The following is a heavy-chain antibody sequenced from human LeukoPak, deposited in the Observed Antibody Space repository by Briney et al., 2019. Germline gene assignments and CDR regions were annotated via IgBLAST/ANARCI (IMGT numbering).Heavy chain of an antibody. D-gene: IGHD6-19*01. J-gene: IGHJ4*02. Sequence: PGGSLRLSCAASGFTFSSYSMNWVRQAPGKGLEWVSYISSSSSTIYYADSVKGRFTISRDNAKNSLYLQMNSLRAEDTAVYYCARDSKGNRKKWLALDYWGQGTLVTVSS. CDR3: ARDSKGNRKKWLALDY. CDR1: GFTFSSYS. CDR2: ISSSSSTI. V-gene: IGHV3-48*04.